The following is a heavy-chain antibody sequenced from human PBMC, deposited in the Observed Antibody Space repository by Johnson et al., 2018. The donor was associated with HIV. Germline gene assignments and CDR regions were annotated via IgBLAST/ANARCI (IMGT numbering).Heavy chain of an antibody. Sequence: VQLVESGGGVVQPGGSLRLSCAASGFTFSNAWMSWVRQAPGKGLEWVSGIDWNGGSTGYADSVKGRFTISRDNAKNSLYLQMNSLRAEDTAVYYCAKRIANNPASDAFDIWGQGTMVT. CDR3: AKRIANNPASDAFDI. CDR1: GFTFSNAW. D-gene: IGHD2-21*01. J-gene: IGHJ3*02. V-gene: IGHV3-20*04. CDR2: IDWNGGST.